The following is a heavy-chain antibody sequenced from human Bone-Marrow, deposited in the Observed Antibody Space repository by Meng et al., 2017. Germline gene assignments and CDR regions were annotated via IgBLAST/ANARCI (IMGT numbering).Heavy chain of an antibody. CDR1: GYTFTSYY. D-gene: IGHD3-10*01. CDR3: ARDVRRGYGSGTDPDY. CDR2: INPSGGST. V-gene: IGHV1-46*01. Sequence: ASVKVSCKASGYTFTSYYMHWVRQAPGQGREWMGIINPSGGSTSYAQKFQGRVTMTRDTSTSTVYMELSSLRSEDTAVYYCARDVRRGYGSGTDPDYWGQGTLVTVSS. J-gene: IGHJ4*02.